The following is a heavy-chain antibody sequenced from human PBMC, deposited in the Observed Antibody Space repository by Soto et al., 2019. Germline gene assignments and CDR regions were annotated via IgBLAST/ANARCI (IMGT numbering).Heavy chain of an antibody. V-gene: IGHV3-23*01. D-gene: IGHD2-8*01. J-gene: IGHJ4*02. CDR3: AKGLIRTLEY. CDR1: GFTFSSYA. CDR2: ITGSGGTT. Sequence: EVQLLESGGGLVQPGGSLRLSCAASGFTFSSYAMSWVRQAAGKGLEWVAGITGSGGTTYYADSGKGRFTISRDNSKNTLYLQMNRLRPEDTAVIHCAKGLIRTLEYWGQGTLATVSS.